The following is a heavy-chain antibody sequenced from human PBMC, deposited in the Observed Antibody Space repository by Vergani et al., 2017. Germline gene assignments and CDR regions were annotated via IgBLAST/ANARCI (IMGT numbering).Heavy chain of an antibody. CDR2: VHFVTGAA. V-gene: IGHV1-46*02. CDR3: ARSIGYCTSGSCRPYYFDL. D-gene: IGHD2-15*01. CDR1: GYIFKNYY. Sequence: QVQLVQSGAAVKKPGASAKVSCTASGYIFKNYYMHWLRLAPGQGFQWMGVVHFVTGAATSPQKFEGRITMTRDTSTATFYMELSSLKYEDTAIYYCARSIGYCTSGSCRPYYFDLWGQGTLVTVSS. J-gene: IGHJ4*02.